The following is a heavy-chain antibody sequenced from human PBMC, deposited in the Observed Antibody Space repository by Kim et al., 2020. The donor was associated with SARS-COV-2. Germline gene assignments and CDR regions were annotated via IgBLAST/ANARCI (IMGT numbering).Heavy chain of an antibody. Sequence: ASVKVSCKASGYTFTSYGISWVRQAPGQGLEWMGWISAYNGNTNYAQKLQGRVTMTTDTSTSTAHMKPRSLRSDDTAVYYCATRTRDWNYEGYDAFDIWGQGTMVTVSS. V-gene: IGHV1-18*04. CDR3: ATRTRDWNYEGYDAFDI. CDR2: ISAYNGNT. D-gene: IGHD1-7*01. J-gene: IGHJ3*02. CDR1: GYTFTSYG.